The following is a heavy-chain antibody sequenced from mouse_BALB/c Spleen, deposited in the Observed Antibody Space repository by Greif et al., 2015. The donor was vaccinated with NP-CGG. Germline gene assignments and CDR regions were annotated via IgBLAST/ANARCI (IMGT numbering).Heavy chain of an antibody. J-gene: IGHJ3*01. CDR1: GFNIKDTY. Sequence: EVKLVESGAELVKPGASVKLSCTASGFNIKDTYMHWVKQRPEQGLEWIGRIDPANGNTKYDPKFQGKATITADTSSNTAYLQLSSLTSEDTAVYYCAKGYYGSTSAWFAYWGQGTLVTVSA. CDR3: AKGYYGSTSAWFAY. D-gene: IGHD1-1*01. CDR2: IDPANGNT. V-gene: IGHV14-3*02.